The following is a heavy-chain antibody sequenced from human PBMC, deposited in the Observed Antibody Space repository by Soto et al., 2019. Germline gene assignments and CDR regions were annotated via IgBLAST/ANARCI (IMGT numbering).Heavy chain of an antibody. CDR3: ARAHSPDYGGNVVYYFDY. J-gene: IGHJ4*02. CDR1: GGTFSSYA. Sequence: GASVKVSCKASGGTFSSYAISWVRQAPGQGLEWMGGIIPIFGTANYAQKFQGRVTITADESTSTAYMELSSLKSEDTAVYYCARAHSPDYGGNVVYYFDYWGQGTLVTVSS. D-gene: IGHD4-17*01. CDR2: IIPIFGTA. V-gene: IGHV1-69*13.